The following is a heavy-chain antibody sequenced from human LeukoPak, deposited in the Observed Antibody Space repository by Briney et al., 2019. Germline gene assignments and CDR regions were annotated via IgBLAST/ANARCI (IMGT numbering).Heavy chain of an antibody. CDR3: AREYSSGWFDYYYYMDV. D-gene: IGHD6-19*01. CDR2: IKQDESER. CDR1: GFSFSSYW. J-gene: IGHJ6*03. Sequence: GGSLRLSCEGSGFSFSSYWMTWVRQCPGKGPEWVANIKQDESERYTVDSVKGRFTISRDNAKNSLYLQMNSLRAEDTAVYYCAREYSSGWFDYYYYMDVWGKGTTVTISS. V-gene: IGHV3-7*01.